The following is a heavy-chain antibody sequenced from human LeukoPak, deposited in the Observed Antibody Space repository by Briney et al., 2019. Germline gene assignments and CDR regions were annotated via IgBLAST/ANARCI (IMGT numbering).Heavy chain of an antibody. V-gene: IGHV3-30*03. CDR2: ISYDGSNK. J-gene: IGHJ6*02. CDR1: GFIVNSYA. CDR3: AGVVTGYGMDV. Sequence: GGSLRLSCAASGFIVNSYAMSWVRQAPGKGLAWVAVISYDGSNKYYADSVKGRFTISRDNSKNTLYLQMNSLRAEDTAVYYCAGVVTGYGMDVWGQGTTVTVSS. D-gene: IGHD2-21*02.